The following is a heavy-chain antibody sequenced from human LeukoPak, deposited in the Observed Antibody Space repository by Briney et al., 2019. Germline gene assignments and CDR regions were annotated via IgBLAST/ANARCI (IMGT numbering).Heavy chain of an antibody. CDR2: IIPIFGTA. D-gene: IGHD2-8*02. CDR3: ARDEGDNGGVSGY. Sequence: SVKVSCKASGGTFSSYAISWVRQAPGQGLEWMGGIIPIFGTANYAQKFQGRVTITADESTSTAYMELSSLRSEDTAVYYCARDEGDNGGVSGYWGQGTLVTVSS. CDR1: GGTFSSYA. J-gene: IGHJ4*02. V-gene: IGHV1-69*13.